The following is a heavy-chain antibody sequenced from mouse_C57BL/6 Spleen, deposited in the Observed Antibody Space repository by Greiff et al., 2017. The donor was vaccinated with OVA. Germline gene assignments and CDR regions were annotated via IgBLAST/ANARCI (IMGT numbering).Heavy chain of an antibody. CDR2: IDPSDSET. D-gene: IGHD1-1*01. V-gene: IGHV1-52*01. Sequence: QVHVKQPGAELVRPGSSVKLSCKASGYTFTSYWMHWVKQRPIQGLEWIGNIDPSDSETHYNQKFKDKATLTVDKSSSTAYMQLSSLTSEDSAVYYCARDRIYYGSPLDYWGQGTTLTVSS. CDR3: ARDRIYYGSPLDY. J-gene: IGHJ2*01. CDR1: GYTFTSYW.